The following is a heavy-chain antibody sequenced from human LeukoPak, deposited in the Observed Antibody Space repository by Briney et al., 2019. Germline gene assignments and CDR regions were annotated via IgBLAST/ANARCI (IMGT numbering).Heavy chain of an antibody. D-gene: IGHD3-10*01. CDR3: ARDAMVRGVPDL. V-gene: IGHV4-31*03. CDR1: GGSISGGGYY. J-gene: IGHJ2*01. CDR2: IYYSGST. Sequence: SETLTLTCTVSGGSISGGGYYWSWIRQHPGKGLEWIGYIYYSGSTYYNPSLKSRVTISVDTSKNQFSLKLSSVTAADTAVYYCARDAMVRGVPDLWGRGTLVTVSS.